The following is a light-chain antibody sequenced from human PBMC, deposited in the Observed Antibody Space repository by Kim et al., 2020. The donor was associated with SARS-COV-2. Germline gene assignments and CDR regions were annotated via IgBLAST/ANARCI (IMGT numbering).Light chain of an antibody. V-gene: IGLV3-1*01. CDR2: EDM. J-gene: IGLJ3*02. Sequence: SYELTQPPSVSVSPGQTAIITCSGDKLGDKYVCWYQQKPGQSPLLVIYEDMKRPSEIPERFFGSNSGNTASLTISGTQSIDEADYYCQTWDSSTAVFGGG. CDR3: QTWDSSTAV. CDR1: KLGDKY.